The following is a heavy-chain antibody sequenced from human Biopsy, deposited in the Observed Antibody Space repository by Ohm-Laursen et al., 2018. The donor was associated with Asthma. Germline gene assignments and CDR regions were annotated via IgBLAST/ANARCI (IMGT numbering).Heavy chain of an antibody. D-gene: IGHD3-3*02. CDR2: IKHDGTEK. V-gene: IGHV3-7*01. CDR1: GFSFRDYY. Sequence: SLRLSCAASGFSFRDYYMSWIRQAPGKGLEWVANIKHDGTEKNHVDSLKGRFTISRDNAKNSLYLQMNSLRAEDTAVYYCARTFHFWSPYHAEHYQLWGQGTLVTVPS. J-gene: IGHJ1*01. CDR3: ARTFHFWSPYHAEHYQL.